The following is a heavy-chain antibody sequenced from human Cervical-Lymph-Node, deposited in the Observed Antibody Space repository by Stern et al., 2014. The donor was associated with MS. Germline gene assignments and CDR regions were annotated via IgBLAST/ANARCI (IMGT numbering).Heavy chain of an antibody. V-gene: IGHV3-30*18. CDR2: ISYDGKNK. CDR1: GFSFSNYG. D-gene: IGHD3-16*01. J-gene: IGHJ3*02. CDR3: AKDMAAIPFGDAFDI. Sequence: QDQLVESGGRVVQPGRSLRLSCAASGFSFSNYGMHWVRQAPGKGPEWVAVISYDGKNKYYGESVKGRFTISRDNSKNTLNLQMNSLRGEDTAVYYCAKDMAAIPFGDAFDIWGQGTGVTVSS.